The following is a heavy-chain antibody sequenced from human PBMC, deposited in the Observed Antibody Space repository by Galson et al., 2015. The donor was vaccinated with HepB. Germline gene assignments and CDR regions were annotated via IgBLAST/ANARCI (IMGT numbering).Heavy chain of an antibody. CDR3: ATDYSYGYS. J-gene: IGHJ4*02. CDR2: ISWNSGSI. D-gene: IGHD5-18*01. V-gene: IGHV3-9*01. Sequence: SLRLSCAASGFTFDDYAMHWVRQAPGKGLEWVSGISWNSGSIGYADSVKGRFTISRDNAKNSLYLQMNSLRAEDTALYYCATDYSYGYSWGQGTLVTVSS. CDR1: GFTFDDYA.